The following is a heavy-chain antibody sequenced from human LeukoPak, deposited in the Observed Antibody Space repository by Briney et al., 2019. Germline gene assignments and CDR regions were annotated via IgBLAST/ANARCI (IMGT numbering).Heavy chain of an antibody. V-gene: IGHV4-39*01. CDR1: GASVSGSPYY. CDR2: IYSSGST. Sequence: TSETLSLTCTVSGASVSGSPYYWGWIRQPPGKGLEWIGSIYSSGSTYYNASLQSRVTISIETSKNQISLRLNSVTAADTAIYYCAKSGGYGLIDYWGQGTLVTVSS. D-gene: IGHD1-26*01. J-gene: IGHJ4*02. CDR3: AKSGGYGLIDY.